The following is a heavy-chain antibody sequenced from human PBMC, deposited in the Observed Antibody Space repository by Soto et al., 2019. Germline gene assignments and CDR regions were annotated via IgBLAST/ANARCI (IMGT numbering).Heavy chain of an antibody. CDR3: ARGYYYDSSGYSTGSDY. CDR2: IIPIFGTA. V-gene: IGHV1-69*13. J-gene: IGHJ4*02. D-gene: IGHD3-22*01. Sequence: GASVKVSCKASGGTFSSYAISWVRQAPGRGLEWMGGIIPIFGTANYAQKFQGRVTITADESTSTAYMELSSLRSEDTAVYYCARGYYYDSSGYSTGSDYWGQGTLVTVSS. CDR1: GGTFSSYA.